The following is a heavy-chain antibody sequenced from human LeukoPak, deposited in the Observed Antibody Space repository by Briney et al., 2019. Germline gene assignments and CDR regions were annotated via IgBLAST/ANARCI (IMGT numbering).Heavy chain of an antibody. V-gene: IGHV4-59*01. CDR3: ASSDSGYDLYYFDY. CDR2: IYYSGST. Sequence: SETLSLTCTVSGGSISSYYWSWIRQPPGKGLEWIGYIYYSGSTNYNPSLKSRVTISVDTSKNQFSLKLSSVTAADTAVYYCASSDSGYDLYYFDYWGQGTLVTVSS. J-gene: IGHJ4*02. CDR1: GGSISSYY. D-gene: IGHD5-12*01.